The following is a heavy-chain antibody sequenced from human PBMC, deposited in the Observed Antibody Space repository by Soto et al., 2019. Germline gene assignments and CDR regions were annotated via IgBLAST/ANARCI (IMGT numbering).Heavy chain of an antibody. Sequence: QVHLVESGGGVVQPGRSLRLSCAASGFTFSNNGMHWVRQAPGKGLEWMGVISYEGSEKYYAGSVKGRFTISRDNSKNTLYLQMDTLSAEDKAIYDCVKDKGAAAGFDYWGQGILVTVSS. CDR2: ISYEGSEK. V-gene: IGHV3-30*18. D-gene: IGHD6-13*01. CDR1: GFTFSNNG. J-gene: IGHJ4*02. CDR3: VKDKGAAAGFDY.